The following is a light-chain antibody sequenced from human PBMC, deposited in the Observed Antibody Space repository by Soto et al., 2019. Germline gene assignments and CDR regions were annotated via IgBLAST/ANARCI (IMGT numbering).Light chain of an antibody. CDR1: QTINSW. CDR2: ATS. Sequence: DIQMTQSPSTLSASVGDRVTITCRASQTINSWLAWYQQKPGKAPKLLIYATSNLESGVPSRFSGSGSGTEFSLTISSLQRDDFGIYYCQQYSRLWSFGQGTKVDIK. J-gene: IGKJ1*01. V-gene: IGKV1-5*03. CDR3: QQYSRLWS.